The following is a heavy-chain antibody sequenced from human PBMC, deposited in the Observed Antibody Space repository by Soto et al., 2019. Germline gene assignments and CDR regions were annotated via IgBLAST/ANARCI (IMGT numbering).Heavy chain of an antibody. V-gene: IGHV1-69*01. J-gene: IGHJ6*02. D-gene: IGHD4-17*01. CDR3: ASTTTVTSDRIYYYYYGMHV. CDR2: IIPIFGTA. Sequence: QVQLVQSGAEVKKPGSSVKVSCKASGGTFSSYAISWVRQAPGQGLEWMGGIIPIFGTANYAQKFQGRVTITADESTSTAYMEMSSLRSEDTAVYYCASTTTVTSDRIYYYYYGMHVWCQGTTVTVSS. CDR1: GGTFSSYA.